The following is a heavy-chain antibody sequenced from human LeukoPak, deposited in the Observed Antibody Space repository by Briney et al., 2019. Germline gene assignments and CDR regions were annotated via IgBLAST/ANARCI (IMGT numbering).Heavy chain of an antibody. CDR2: INQDGTEK. CDR1: GFTFITYC. Sequence: PGGSLRLSCAASGFTFITYCMSWVRQLPGKGLEWVANINQDGTEKYYADSMKGRITISRGNAKNSLYLQMNSLRADDTAVYYCARERFHGSGAPKYDCWGQGTLVTVSS. J-gene: IGHJ4*02. D-gene: IGHD3-10*01. CDR3: ARERFHGSGAPKYDC. V-gene: IGHV3-7*01.